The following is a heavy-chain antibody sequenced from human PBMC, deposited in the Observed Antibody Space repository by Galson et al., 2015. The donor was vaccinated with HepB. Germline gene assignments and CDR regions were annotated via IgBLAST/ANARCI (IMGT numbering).Heavy chain of an antibody. CDR1: RGSIGSYY. Sequence: SETLSLTCTVSRGSIGSYYWSWIRQPPGKGLEWIGYISDSGSTNYNPSLKSRVSISQDTSKTQFSLKLNSVTAADTAVYYCARGSEQSRINWNWFDPWGQGTLVTVSS. CDR3: ARGSEQSRINWNWFDP. D-gene: IGHD1-20*01. J-gene: IGHJ5*02. V-gene: IGHV4-59*01. CDR2: ISDSGST.